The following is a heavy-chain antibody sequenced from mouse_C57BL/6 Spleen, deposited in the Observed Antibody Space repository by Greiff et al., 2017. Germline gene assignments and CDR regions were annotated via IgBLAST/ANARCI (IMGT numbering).Heavy chain of an antibody. CDR1: GYTFTSYW. D-gene: IGHD2-3*01. Sequence: QVQLQQPGAELVMPGASVKLSCKASGYTFTSYWMHWVKQRPGQGLEWIGEIDPSDSYTNYNQKFKGKSTLTVDKSSSTAYMQLSSLTSEDSAVYYCARSHGYDGYYWFAYWGQGTLVTVSA. CDR2: IDPSDSYT. V-gene: IGHV1-69*01. J-gene: IGHJ3*01. CDR3: ARSHGYDGYYWFAY.